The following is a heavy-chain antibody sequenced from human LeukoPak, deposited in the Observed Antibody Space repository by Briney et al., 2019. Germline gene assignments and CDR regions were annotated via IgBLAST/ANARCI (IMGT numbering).Heavy chain of an antibody. CDR3: ARDVALSYVDIMAPYFDY. D-gene: IGHD5-12*01. CDR2: IIPIFGTA. CDR1: GGTFSSYA. Sequence: GASVKVSCKASGGTFSSYAISWVRQAPGQGLEWMGGIIPIFGTANYAQKFQGRVTITADESTSTAYMELSSLRSEDTAVYYCARDVALSYVDIMAPYFDYWGQGTLVTVSS. J-gene: IGHJ4*02. V-gene: IGHV1-69*13.